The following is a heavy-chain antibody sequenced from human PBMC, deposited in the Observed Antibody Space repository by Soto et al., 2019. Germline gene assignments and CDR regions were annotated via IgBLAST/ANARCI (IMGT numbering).Heavy chain of an antibody. CDR1: GGTFSSYA. CDR2: IIPIFGTA. Sequence: ASVKVSCKASGGTFSSYAISWVRQAPGQGLEWMGGIIPIFGTANYAQKFQGRVTITADESTSTAYMELSSLRSEDTAVYYCAIVVNYYDSSGYYLGAFDIWGQGTMVTV. V-gene: IGHV1-69*13. CDR3: AIVVNYYDSSGYYLGAFDI. J-gene: IGHJ3*02. D-gene: IGHD3-22*01.